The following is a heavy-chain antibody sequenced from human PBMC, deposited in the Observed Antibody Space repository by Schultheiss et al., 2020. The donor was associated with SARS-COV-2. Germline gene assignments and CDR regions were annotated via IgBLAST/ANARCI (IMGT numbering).Heavy chain of an antibody. J-gene: IGHJ5*02. V-gene: IGHV4-34*01. D-gene: IGHD1-14*01. Sequence: SETMSLTCAVYGGSFSGYYWSWIRQPPGKGLAWIGEINHSGSTNYNPSLKSRVTISVDTSKNQFSLKLSSVTAADTAVYYCARHRWFDPWGQGTLVTVSS. CDR3: ARHRWFDP. CDR1: GGSFSGYY. CDR2: INHSGST.